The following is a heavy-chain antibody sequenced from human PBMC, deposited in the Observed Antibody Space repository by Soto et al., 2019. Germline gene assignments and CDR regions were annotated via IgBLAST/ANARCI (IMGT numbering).Heavy chain of an antibody. CDR3: ARNYDFWSGYYRLGAGVVGYYYYGMDV. D-gene: IGHD3-3*01. J-gene: IGHJ6*02. V-gene: IGHV1-8*01. Sequence: KVSCKASGYTFTSYDINWVRQATGQGLEWMGSMNPNSGNTGYAQKFQGRVTMTRNTSISTAYMELSSLRSEDTAVYYCARNYDFWSGYYRLGAGVVGYYYYGMDVWGQGTTVTVSS. CDR2: MNPNSGNT. CDR1: GYTFTSYD.